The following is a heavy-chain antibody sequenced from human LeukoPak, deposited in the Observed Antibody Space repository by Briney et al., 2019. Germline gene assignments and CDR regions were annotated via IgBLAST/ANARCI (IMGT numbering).Heavy chain of an antibody. CDR1: GFTFYNYW. CDR2: IKQDGSEK. Sequence: GGSLGLSCAASGFTFYNYWMTWVRQAPGKGLEWVANIKQDGSEKYYLGSVRGRFTISRDNTENSLYLQMNSLRADDTAVYYCAKDATEYGDSHFDCWGQGSLVTVSA. D-gene: IGHD4-17*01. V-gene: IGHV3-7*01. CDR3: AKDATEYGDSHFDC. J-gene: IGHJ4*02.